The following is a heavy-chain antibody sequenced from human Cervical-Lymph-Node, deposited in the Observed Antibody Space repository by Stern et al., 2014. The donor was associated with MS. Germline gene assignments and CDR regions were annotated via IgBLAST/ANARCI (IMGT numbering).Heavy chain of an antibody. Sequence: QVQLMQSGGGVAQPGRSLRLSCAASGFAFSSYAMHWVRQAPGKGLEWVAVLWFDGSNEYYADSVKGRFTISRDNSNNTLYLQMNSLRAEDTAVYFCARDLRIAPRRFDHWGQGTLVTVSS. J-gene: IGHJ4*02. CDR2: LWFDGSNE. D-gene: IGHD6-6*01. CDR1: GFAFSSYA. CDR3: ARDLRIAPRRFDH. V-gene: IGHV3-33*01.